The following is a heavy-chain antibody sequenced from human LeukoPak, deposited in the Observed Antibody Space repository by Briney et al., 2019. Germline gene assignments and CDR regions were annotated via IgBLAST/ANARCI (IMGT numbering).Heavy chain of an antibody. V-gene: IGHV1-69*04. J-gene: IGHJ4*02. CDR2: IIPILGIA. Sequence: SVKASCKASGGTFSSYAISWVRQAPGQGLEWMGRIIPILGIANYAQKFQGRVTITADKSTSTAYMELSSLRSEDTAVYYCARDHIGPHYFDYWGQGTLVTVSS. CDR1: GGTFSSYA. CDR3: ARDHIGPHYFDY.